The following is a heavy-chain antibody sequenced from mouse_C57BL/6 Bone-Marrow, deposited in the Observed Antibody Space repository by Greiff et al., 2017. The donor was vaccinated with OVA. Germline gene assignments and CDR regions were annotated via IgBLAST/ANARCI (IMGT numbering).Heavy chain of an antibody. Sequence: VQLQQSGPELVKPGASVKISCKASGYAFSSSWMNWVKQRPGKGLEWIGRIYPGDGDTNYNGKFKGKATLTADKSSSTAYMQLSSLTSEDSAVYFCAIYDGYPWFAYWGQGTLVTVSA. CDR3: AIYDGYPWFAY. V-gene: IGHV1-82*01. J-gene: IGHJ3*01. CDR2: IYPGDGDT. CDR1: GYAFSSSW. D-gene: IGHD2-3*01.